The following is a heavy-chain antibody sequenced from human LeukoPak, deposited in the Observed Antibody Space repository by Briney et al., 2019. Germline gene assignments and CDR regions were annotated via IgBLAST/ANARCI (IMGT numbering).Heavy chain of an antibody. CDR3: ARDRGYSYGD. CDR2: IKNDGSST. CDR1: GFTFSSHW. V-gene: IGHV3-74*01. D-gene: IGHD5-18*01. J-gene: IGHJ4*02. Sequence: GGSLRLSCAASGFTFSSHWMHWVRQVPGKGLVWVSRIKNDGSSTTYADSVKGRFTISRDNAKNTLYLQMNSLRAEDPAVYYCARDRGYSYGDWGQGTLVTVSS.